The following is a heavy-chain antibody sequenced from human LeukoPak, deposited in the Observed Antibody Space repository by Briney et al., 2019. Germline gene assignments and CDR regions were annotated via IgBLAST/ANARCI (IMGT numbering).Heavy chain of an antibody. CDR2: FDPEDGET. V-gene: IGHV1-24*01. CDR3: ATDPGEIVPAAKGPRGDYCYGMDV. Sequence: ASVKVSYKVSGYPLTELSIHWVRQAPGKGLEWMGGFDPEDGETIYAQKFQGRVTITEDTSTDTAYMELNSLRSDDTAVYYCATDPGEIVPAAKGPRGDYCYGMDVWGQGTTVTVSS. J-gene: IGHJ6*02. CDR1: GYPLTELS. D-gene: IGHD2-2*01.